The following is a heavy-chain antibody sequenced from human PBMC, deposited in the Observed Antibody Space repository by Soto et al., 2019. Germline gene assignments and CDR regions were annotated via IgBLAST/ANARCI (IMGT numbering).Heavy chain of an antibody. Sequence: GGSLRLSCAASGFTFSSYSMNWVRQAPGKGLEWVSYISSSSSTIYYADSVKGRFTISRDNAKNSLYLQMNSLRAEDTAVYYCASVTNGYCSSTSCLTYGMDVWGQGTTVTVSS. V-gene: IGHV3-48*01. CDR2: ISSSSSTI. CDR1: GFTFSSYS. D-gene: IGHD2-2*03. J-gene: IGHJ6*02. CDR3: ASVTNGYCSSTSCLTYGMDV.